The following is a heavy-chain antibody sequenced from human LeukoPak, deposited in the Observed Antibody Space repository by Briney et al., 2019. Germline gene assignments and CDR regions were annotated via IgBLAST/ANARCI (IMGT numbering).Heavy chain of an antibody. CDR3: ARDIVVVVAANGWFDP. D-gene: IGHD2-15*01. CDR1: GGSISSYY. J-gene: IGHJ5*02. V-gene: IGHV4-4*07. CDR2: IYTSGST. Sequence: SETLSLTCTVSGGSISSYYWSWIRQPAGKGLEWIERIYTSGSTNYNPSLKSRVTMSVDTSKNQFCLKLSSVTAADTAVYYCARDIVVVVAANGWFDPWGQGTLVTVSS.